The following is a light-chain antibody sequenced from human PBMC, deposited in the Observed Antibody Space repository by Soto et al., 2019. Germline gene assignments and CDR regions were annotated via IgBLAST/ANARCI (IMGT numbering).Light chain of an antibody. CDR2: GSS. J-gene: IGKJ4*01. Sequence: IVMTQSPATLSVSPGEGVTLSCRASENVGTNLAWYQQKPGQAPRLLIYGSSTRATGIPATFSGSGSGTEFTLTISSLQSEEPAIYYCQQYNNWGLSFGGGTKVEIK. CDR3: QQYNNWGLS. V-gene: IGKV3D-15*01. CDR1: ENVGTN.